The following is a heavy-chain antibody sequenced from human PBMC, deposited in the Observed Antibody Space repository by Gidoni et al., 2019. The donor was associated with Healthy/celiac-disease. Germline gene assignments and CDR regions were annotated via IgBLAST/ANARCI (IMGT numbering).Heavy chain of an antibody. D-gene: IGHD2-2*01. V-gene: IGHV1-2*04. CDR3: ARGGIVVVPAAKAYGWSAGGTDY. J-gene: IGHJ4*01. CDR1: GSTFTGYY. Sequence: VQLVQSRAELQKPGASVKVSCKASGSTFTGYYMHWVQLAPGQGLEWMGWINPNSGGTNYAQKFQGWVTMTRDTSISTAYMELSRLRSDDTAVYYCARGGIVVVPAAKAYGWSAGGTDYWGHGTLITVSS. CDR2: INPNSGGT.